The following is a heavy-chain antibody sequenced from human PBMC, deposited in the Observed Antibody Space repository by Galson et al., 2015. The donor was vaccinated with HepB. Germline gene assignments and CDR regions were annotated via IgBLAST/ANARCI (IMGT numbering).Heavy chain of an antibody. J-gene: IGHJ6*03. CDR3: ARVPRTGYSTTWYGYYYYYMDV. CDR2: FSYSGST. CDR1: GGSISGSY. D-gene: IGHD6-13*01. V-gene: IGHV4-59*01. Sequence: CTVSGGSISGSYWSWIRQPPGKGLEWIGYFSYSGSTNYNPSLKSRVTISVDTSKNRFSLKLSSVTAADTAVYYCARVPRTGYSTTWYGYYYYYMDVWGKGTTVTVSS.